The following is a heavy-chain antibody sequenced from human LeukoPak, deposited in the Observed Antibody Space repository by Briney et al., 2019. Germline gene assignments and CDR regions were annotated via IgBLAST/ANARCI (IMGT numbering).Heavy chain of an antibody. CDR3: ARDAGPFAY. J-gene: IGHJ4*02. D-gene: IGHD6-13*01. CDR1: GFTFSSYA. CDR2: ISYDGSNK. V-gene: IGHV3-30*04. Sequence: GGSLRLSCAASGFTFSSYAMHWVRQAPGKGLEWVAVISYDGSNKYYADSVKGRFTISRDNSKNTLYLQMNSLRAEDTAVYYCARDAGPFAYWGQGTLVTVSS.